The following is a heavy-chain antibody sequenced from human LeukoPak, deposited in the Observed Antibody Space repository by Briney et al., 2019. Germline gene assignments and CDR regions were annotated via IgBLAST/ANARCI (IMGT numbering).Heavy chain of an antibody. V-gene: IGHV3-48*01. CDR2: ISSSSSTI. J-gene: IGHJ4*02. D-gene: IGHD3-22*01. CDR3: ARVGGYYYDSSGPHFDY. CDR1: GITFSSYS. Sequence: GGSLRLSCAASGITFSSYSMNWVRQAPGKGLEWVSYISSSSSTIYYADSVKGRFTISRDNAKNSLYLQMNSLRAEDTAVYYCARVGGYYYDSSGPHFDYWGQGTLVTVSS.